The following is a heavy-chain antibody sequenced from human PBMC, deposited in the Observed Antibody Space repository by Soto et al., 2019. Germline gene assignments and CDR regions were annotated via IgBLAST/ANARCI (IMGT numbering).Heavy chain of an antibody. Sequence: QVQLVESAGGVVQPGRSLRLSCAASGFTFSSYGMHWVRQAPGKGQEWVAVISYDGSNKYYADSVKGRFTISRDNSKNTLYLQMNSLRAEDTAVYYCAKDQSRGSTVTAGYEDYFDYWGQGTLVTVSS. D-gene: IGHD4-17*01. J-gene: IGHJ4*02. CDR2: ISYDGSNK. CDR1: GFTFSSYG. V-gene: IGHV3-30*18. CDR3: AKDQSRGSTVTAGYEDYFDY.